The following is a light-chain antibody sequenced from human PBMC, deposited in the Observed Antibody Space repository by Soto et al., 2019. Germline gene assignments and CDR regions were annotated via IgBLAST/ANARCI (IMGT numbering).Light chain of an antibody. CDR2: TTD. J-gene: IGLJ3*02. CDR1: TGAVTSGNY. V-gene: IGLV7-43*01. CDR3: LLYYGGAHLM. Sequence: QTVVTQEPSLTVSPGGTVTLTCASSTGAVTSGNYPSWFQQKPGQAPRTLIYTTDDKHSWTPARFSGSLLGDKAALTLSGVQPEDEAEYYCLLYYGGAHLMFGGGTKLTVL.